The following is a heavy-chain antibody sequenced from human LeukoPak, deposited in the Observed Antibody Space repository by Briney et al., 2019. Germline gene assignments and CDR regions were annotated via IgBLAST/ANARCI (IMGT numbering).Heavy chain of an antibody. CDR1: GFSLDDYA. Sequence: GGSLRLSCEASGFSLDDYAMSWVRQAPGKGLEWVSDINRNGGRTDYAESVKGRFTISRDNAKNSLYLQMNSLRAEDTASYYSARVKLTGIQDWFDPWGQGTLVTVSS. D-gene: IGHD1-20*01. CDR3: ARVKLTGIQDWFDP. V-gene: IGHV3-20*04. CDR2: INRNGGRT. J-gene: IGHJ5*02.